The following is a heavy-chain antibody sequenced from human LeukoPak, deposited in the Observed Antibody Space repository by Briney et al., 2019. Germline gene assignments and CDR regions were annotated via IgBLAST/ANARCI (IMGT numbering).Heavy chain of an antibody. CDR2: IYHSGST. D-gene: IGHD5-12*01. CDR1: GGSISSGGYS. Sequence: SETLSLTCAVSGGSISSGGYSRSWVRQPPGEGLEWVGYIYHSGSTYYNPSLQSRVTISLDRSKTQFSLKLSSMTAADTAVYYCASGNTGYDRDSFDIWGQGTMVTVSS. CDR3: ASGNTGYDRDSFDI. V-gene: IGHV4-30-2*01. J-gene: IGHJ3*02.